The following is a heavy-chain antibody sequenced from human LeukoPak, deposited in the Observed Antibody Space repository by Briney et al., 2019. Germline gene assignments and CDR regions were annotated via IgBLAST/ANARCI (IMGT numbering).Heavy chain of an antibody. CDR3: ARGYSSGWFHMDV. D-gene: IGHD6-19*01. CDR2: IYYSGST. Sequence: NASQTLSLTCTVSGGSISSGGYSWSWIRQPPGKGLEWIGYIYYSGSTYYNPSLKSRVTISVDTSKNQFSLKLSSVTAADTAVYYCARGYSSGWFHMDVWGQGTTVTVSS. V-gene: IGHV4-31*03. J-gene: IGHJ6*02. CDR1: GGSISSGGYS.